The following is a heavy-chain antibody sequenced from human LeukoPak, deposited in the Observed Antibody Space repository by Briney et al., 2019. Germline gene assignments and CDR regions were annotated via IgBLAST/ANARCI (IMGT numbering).Heavy chain of an antibody. J-gene: IGHJ4*02. CDR3: ASLPYGSGSYYSHFEY. CDR1: GGSISSGGYY. D-gene: IGHD3-10*01. CDR2: IYYSGST. V-gene: IGHV4-30-4*01. Sequence: SETLSLTCTVSGGSISSGGYYWSWIRQPPGKGLEWIGFIYYSGSTYYNPSLKSRLTISLDTSKNQFSLKLSSVTAADTAVYYCASLPYGSGSYYSHFEYWGQGTLVTVSS.